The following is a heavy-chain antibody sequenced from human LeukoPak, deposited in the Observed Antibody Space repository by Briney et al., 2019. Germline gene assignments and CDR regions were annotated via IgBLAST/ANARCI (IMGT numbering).Heavy chain of an antibody. CDR3: ARGAYQLLYGEWDY. J-gene: IGHJ4*02. CDR1: GFTFSSYS. V-gene: IGHV3-48*01. D-gene: IGHD2-2*02. CDR2: ISSSSSTI. Sequence: GGSLRLSCAASGFTFSSYSMNWVRQAPGKGLEWVSYISSSSSTIYYADSVKGRFTISRDNAKNSLYLQMNSLRAEDTAVYYCARGAYQLLYGEWDYWGQGTLVTVSS.